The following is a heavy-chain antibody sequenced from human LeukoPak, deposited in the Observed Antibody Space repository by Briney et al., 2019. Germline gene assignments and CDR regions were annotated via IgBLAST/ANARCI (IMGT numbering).Heavy chain of an antibody. V-gene: IGHV3-15*01. D-gene: IGHD2-2*01. CDR1: GFTFSNAW. CDR3: ARDGGDAAMYPFDY. J-gene: IGHJ4*02. CDR2: IKSKTDGGTT. Sequence: GGSLRLSCAASGFTFSNAWMSWVRQAPGKGLEWVGRIKSKTDGGTTDYAAPVKGRFTISRDDSKNTLYLQMNSLRAEDTAVYYCARDGGDAAMYPFDYWGQGTLVTVSS.